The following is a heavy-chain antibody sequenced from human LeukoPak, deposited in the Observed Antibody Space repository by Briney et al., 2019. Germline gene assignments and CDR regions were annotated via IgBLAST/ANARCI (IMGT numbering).Heavy chain of an antibody. CDR3: TTDLADSSSWYYYYYMDV. CDR2: IKSKTDGGTT. D-gene: IGHD6-13*01. J-gene: IGHJ6*03. V-gene: IGHV3-15*01. Sequence: GGSLRLSCAASGFTFSNAWMSWVRQAPGKGLEWVGRIKSKTDGGTTDYAAPVKGRFTISRDDSKNTLYLQMNSLKTEDTAVYYCTTDLADSSSWYYYYYMDVWGKGTTVTISS. CDR1: GFTFSNAW.